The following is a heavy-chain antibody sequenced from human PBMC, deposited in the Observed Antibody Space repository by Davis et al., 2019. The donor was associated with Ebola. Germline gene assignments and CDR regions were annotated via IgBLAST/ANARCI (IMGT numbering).Heavy chain of an antibody. CDR1: GYTFTSYY. J-gene: IGHJ5*02. CDR3: ARVRVATPWRPRENWFDP. D-gene: IGHD5-12*01. Sequence: VSVKVSCKASGYTFTSYYMHWVRQAPGQGLEWMGIINPSGGSTSYAQKFQGRVTMTRDTSTSTVYMELSSLRSEDTAVYYCARVRVATPWRPRENWFDPWGQGTLVTVSS. CDR2: INPSGGST. V-gene: IGHV1-46*01.